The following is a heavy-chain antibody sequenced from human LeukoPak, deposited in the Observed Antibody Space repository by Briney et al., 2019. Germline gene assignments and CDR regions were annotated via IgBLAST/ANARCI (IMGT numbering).Heavy chain of an antibody. J-gene: IGHJ4*02. CDR2: IYSSGST. D-gene: IGHD2-2*01. V-gene: IGHV4-4*07. CDR3: ARDCSSTSCYRAFDY. CDR1: GGSISSYY. Sequence: SETLSLTCTVSGGSISSYYWSWIWQPAGKGLEWIGRIYSSGSTNYNPSLKSRVTVSVDTSKNQFSLKLSSVTAADTAVYYCARDCSSTSCYRAFDYWGQGTLVTVSS.